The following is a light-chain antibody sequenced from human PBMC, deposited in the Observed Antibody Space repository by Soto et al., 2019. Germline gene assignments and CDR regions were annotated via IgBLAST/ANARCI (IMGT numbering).Light chain of an antibody. CDR2: EVS. CDR1: NSDIGIYDF. J-gene: IGLJ1*01. V-gene: IGLV2-14*01. Sequence: QSVLTQPASVSGTPGQSITSSCTGSNSDIGIYDFVSWNQHHPGKAPKLIVSEVSHRPSGVSNRFSGSKSGNTASLTISGLQSEDEADYYCISYTSDDVRYVFGTGTKVTVL. CDR3: ISYTSDDVRYV.